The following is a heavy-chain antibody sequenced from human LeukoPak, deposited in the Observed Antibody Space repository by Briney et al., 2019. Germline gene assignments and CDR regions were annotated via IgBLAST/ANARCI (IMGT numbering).Heavy chain of an antibody. D-gene: IGHD6-19*01. CDR1: GFTFSSYG. J-gene: IGHJ4*02. Sequence: GGSLRLSCTASGFTFSSYGMSWVRQAPGKGLEWVSSITDSGRSTYYADSMKGRFTISRDNSKNTLYLQMNTLRAEDTAIYYCAKRDTRGWFYFDYWGQGTLVTVST. CDR3: AKRDTRGWFYFDY. V-gene: IGHV3-23*01. CDR2: ITDSGRST.